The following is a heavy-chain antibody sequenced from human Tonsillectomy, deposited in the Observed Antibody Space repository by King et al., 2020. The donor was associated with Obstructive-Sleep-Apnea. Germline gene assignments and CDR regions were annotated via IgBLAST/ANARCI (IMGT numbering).Heavy chain of an antibody. CDR3: ARGMSSSSFHKTNWFDP. Sequence: VQLVESGGGLVKPGGPLRLSCAASGFTFSSYSMNWVRQAPGKGLEWVSSISSSSSYIYYADSVKGRFTISRDNAKNSLYLQMNSLRAEDTAVYYCARGMSSSSFHKTNWFDPWGQGTLVTVSS. CDR2: ISSSSSYI. J-gene: IGHJ5*02. D-gene: IGHD6-6*01. CDR1: GFTFSSYS. V-gene: IGHV3-21*01.